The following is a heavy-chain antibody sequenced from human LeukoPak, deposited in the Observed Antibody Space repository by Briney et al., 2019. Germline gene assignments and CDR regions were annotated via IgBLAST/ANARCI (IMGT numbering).Heavy chain of an antibody. D-gene: IGHD3-22*01. CDR1: HFTFSNYA. Sequence: GGSLRLSCVAAHFTFSNYAMYWIRQAPGKGLEWVAVISYDGNEKYYADSVRGRFTISRDNSANTLYLQMNTLRAEDTAMYYCARDLEVVVIQYYFEYWGQGTLLSVSS. CDR2: ISYDGNEK. V-gene: IGHV3-30-3*01. CDR3: ARDLEVVVIQYYFEY. J-gene: IGHJ4*02.